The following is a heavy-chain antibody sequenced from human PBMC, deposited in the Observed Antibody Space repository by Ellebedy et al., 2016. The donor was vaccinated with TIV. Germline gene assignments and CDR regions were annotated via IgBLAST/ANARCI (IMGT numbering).Heavy chain of an antibody. J-gene: IGHJ5*02. CDR3: ARGLGGWFDP. Sequence: MPSETLSLTCTVSGGSISSSSYYWGWIRQPPGKGLEWIGSIYYSGSTYYNPSLKSRVTISVDTSKNQFSLKLSSVTAADTAVYYCARGLGGWFDPWGQGTLVTVSS. CDR1: GGSISSSSYY. CDR2: IYYSGST. V-gene: IGHV4-39*07. D-gene: IGHD3-16*01.